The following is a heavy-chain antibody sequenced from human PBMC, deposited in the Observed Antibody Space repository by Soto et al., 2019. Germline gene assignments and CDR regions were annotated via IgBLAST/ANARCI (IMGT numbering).Heavy chain of an antibody. J-gene: IGHJ4*02. D-gene: IGHD2-21*01. CDR1: GFTLSSYA. CDR2: ISAGGGPT. V-gene: IGHV3-23*01. Sequence: GALRLSCSLSGFTLSSYAMSWVRQAPGKGLEWVSTISAGGGPTYYADSVKGRFTISRDNSKNTMYLQMSSLRAEDTAVYYCVSPSSANSQVWYFDYWGQGTLVTVSS. CDR3: VSPSSANSQVWYFDY.